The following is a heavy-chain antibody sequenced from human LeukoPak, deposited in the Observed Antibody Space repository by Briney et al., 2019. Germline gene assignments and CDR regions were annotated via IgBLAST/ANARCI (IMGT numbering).Heavy chain of an antibody. CDR3: ARDERFCNGDNHYPDLGY. CDR2: INPNTGDT. J-gene: IGHJ4*02. V-gene: IGHV1-2*02. D-gene: IGHD2-15*01. CDR1: GYTFTGYY. Sequence: ASVKVSCKASGYTFTGYYLFWVRQAPGQGLEWMGWINPNTGDTRYGQKFQGRVTLTRDTSIRTTYMELSSLRADDTAVYYCARDERFCNGDNHYPDLGYWGQGTLVTVSS.